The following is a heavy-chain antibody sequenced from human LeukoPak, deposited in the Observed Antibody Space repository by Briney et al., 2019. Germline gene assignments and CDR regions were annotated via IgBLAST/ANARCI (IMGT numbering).Heavy chain of an antibody. CDR1: GFTFSSYE. J-gene: IGHJ4*02. CDR2: ISSSGSTI. CDR3: ASSRYYDILTGYCPFDY. V-gene: IGHV3-48*03. D-gene: IGHD3-9*01. Sequence: GGSLRLSCAASGFTFSSYEMNWVRQAPGKGLEWVSYISSSGSTIYYADSVKGRFTISGDNAKNSLYLQMNGLRAEDTAVYYCASSRYYDILTGYCPFDYWGQGTLVTVSS.